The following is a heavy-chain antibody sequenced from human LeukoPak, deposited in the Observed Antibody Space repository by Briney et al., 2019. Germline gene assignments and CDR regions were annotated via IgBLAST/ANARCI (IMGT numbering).Heavy chain of an antibody. Sequence: LGGSLRLSCAASGFSFTAYAMSWFRQTPGKGLEWVANIHDDGRVTNYVDSVKGRFAISRDNAKNSLYLQMNSLRAEDTALYYCAKDFHRLGEFDAFDIWGQGTMVTVSS. J-gene: IGHJ3*02. CDR1: GFSFTAYA. V-gene: IGHV3-7*03. CDR2: IHDDGRVT. D-gene: IGHD3-16*01. CDR3: AKDFHRLGEFDAFDI.